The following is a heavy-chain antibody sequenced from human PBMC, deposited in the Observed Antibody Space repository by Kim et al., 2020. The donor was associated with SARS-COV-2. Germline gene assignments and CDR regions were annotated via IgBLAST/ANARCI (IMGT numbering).Heavy chain of an antibody. CDR3: AKDFVVVPAAILYYGMDV. Sequence: GGSLRLSCAASGFTFSSYGMHWVRQAPGKGLEWVAVISYDGSTKYYADSVKGRFTISRDNSKNTLYLQMNSLRAEDTAVYYCAKDFVVVPAAILYYGMDVWGQGTTVTVSS. V-gene: IGHV3-30*18. D-gene: IGHD2-2*01. J-gene: IGHJ6*02. CDR1: GFTFSSYG. CDR2: ISYDGSTK.